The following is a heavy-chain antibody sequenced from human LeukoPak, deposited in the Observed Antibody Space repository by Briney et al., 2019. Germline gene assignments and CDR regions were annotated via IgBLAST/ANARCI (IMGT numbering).Heavy chain of an antibody. V-gene: IGHV4-30-2*01. CDR1: GGSISSGGYY. J-gene: IGHJ4*02. CDR2: IYHSGST. CDR3: ASSLGYYGSGSHYYFDH. Sequence: TLSLTCTVSGGSISSGGYYWSWIRQPPGKGLEWIGYIYHSGSTYYNPSLKSRVTISVDRSKNQFSLKLSSVTAADTAVYYCASSLGYYGSGSHYYFDHWGQGTLVTVSS. D-gene: IGHD3-10*01.